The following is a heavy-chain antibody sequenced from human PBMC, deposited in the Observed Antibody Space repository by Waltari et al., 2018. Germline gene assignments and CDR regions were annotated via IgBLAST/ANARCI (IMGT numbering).Heavy chain of an antibody. CDR3: ATSGDQWERLFPLDY. CDR2: IWYDGSNK. Sequence: QVQLVESGGGVVQPGRSLRLSCAASGFTFSSYGMHWVRQAPGKGLEWVAVIWYDGSNKYYADSVKGRFTISRDNSKNTLYLQMNSLRAEDTAVYYCATSGDQWERLFPLDYWGQGTLVTVSS. V-gene: IGHV3-33*01. D-gene: IGHD1-26*01. J-gene: IGHJ4*02. CDR1: GFTFSSYG.